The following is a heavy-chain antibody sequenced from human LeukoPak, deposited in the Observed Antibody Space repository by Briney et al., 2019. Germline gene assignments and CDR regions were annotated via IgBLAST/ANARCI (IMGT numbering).Heavy chain of an antibody. Sequence: ASVKVSCKASGYTFTSYGISWVRQAPGQGLEWMGWISAYNGNTNYAQKLQGRVTMTTDTSTSTAYMELRSLRSDDTAVYYCAKALFGELYYGMDVWGQGTTVTVSS. CDR2: ISAYNGNT. CDR1: GYTFTSYG. D-gene: IGHD3-10*01. CDR3: AKALFGELYYGMDV. J-gene: IGHJ6*02. V-gene: IGHV1-18*01.